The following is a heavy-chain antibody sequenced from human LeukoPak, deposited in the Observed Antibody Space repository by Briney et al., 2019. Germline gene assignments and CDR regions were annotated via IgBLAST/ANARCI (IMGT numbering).Heavy chain of an antibody. D-gene: IGHD3-10*01. V-gene: IGHV3-21*01. J-gene: IGHJ4*02. CDR3: AKSRGDHQGFDY. Sequence: GGSLRLSCAASGFTFSSYSMNWVRQAPGKGLEWVSSISSSSSYIYYADSVKGRFTISRDNAKNSLYLQMNSLRAEDTAVYYCAKSRGDHQGFDYWGQGTLVTVSS. CDR1: GFTFSSYS. CDR2: ISSSSSYI.